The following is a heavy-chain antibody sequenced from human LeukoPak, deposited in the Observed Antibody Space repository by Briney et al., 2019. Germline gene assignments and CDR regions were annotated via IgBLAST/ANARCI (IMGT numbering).Heavy chain of an antibody. V-gene: IGHV4-59*01. CDR3: AREPLYGDFGFDY. CDR1: GGSISSYY. D-gene: IGHD4-17*01. CDR2: IYYSGST. Sequence: SSETLSLTCTVSGGSISSYYWSWIRQPPGKGLEWIGYIYYSGSTNYNPSLKSRVTISVDTSKNQFSLKVSSVTAGDTAVYYCAREPLYGDFGFDYWGQGTPVTVSS. J-gene: IGHJ4*02.